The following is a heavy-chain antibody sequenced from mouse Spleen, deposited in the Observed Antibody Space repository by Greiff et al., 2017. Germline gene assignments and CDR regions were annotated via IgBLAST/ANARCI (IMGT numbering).Heavy chain of an antibody. CDR1: GFTFSDYG. J-gene: IGHJ4*01. V-gene: IGHV5-15*02. Sequence: EVQLVESGGGLVKPGGSLKLSCAASGFTFSDYGMAWVRQAPGKGPEWVAFISNLAYSIYYADTVTGRFTISRENAKNTLYLEMSSLRSEDTAMYYCARGTGTRAMDYWGQGTSVTVSS. CDR3: ARGTGTRAMDY. D-gene: IGHD4-1*01. CDR2: ISNLAYSI.